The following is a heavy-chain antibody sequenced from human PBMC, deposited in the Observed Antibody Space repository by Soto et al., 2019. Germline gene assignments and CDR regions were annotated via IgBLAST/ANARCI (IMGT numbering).Heavy chain of an antibody. CDR2: IFPGDSDT. D-gene: IGHD2-15*01. CDR1: GYNFATYR. J-gene: IGHJ5*02. CDR3: SRQHGVVHANGWIDP. Sequence: PVESVTISCKASGYNFATYRIVWVLHMPGKGLEWLGIIFPGDSDTRYSPSFQGQVTISADMSTNTVYLQWSSLKASDTAIYYCSRQHGVVHANGWIDPWGQGTLVTVSS. V-gene: IGHV5-51*01.